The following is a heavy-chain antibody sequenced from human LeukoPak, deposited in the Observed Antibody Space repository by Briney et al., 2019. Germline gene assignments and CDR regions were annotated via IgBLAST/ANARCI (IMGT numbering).Heavy chain of an antibody. J-gene: IGHJ4*02. CDR1: GGSIYSYY. Sequence: SETLSLTCTVSGGSIYSYYWSWIRQSPGEGLEWIGYIYYSGSTSYRPSLKSRATISVDRSSNQFSLKLRSVTAADTAVYYCAKSPHITMVRGVIIGAYFDYWGQGTLVTVSS. CDR2: IYYSGST. D-gene: IGHD3-10*01. CDR3: AKSPHITMVRGVIIGAYFDY. V-gene: IGHV4-59*01.